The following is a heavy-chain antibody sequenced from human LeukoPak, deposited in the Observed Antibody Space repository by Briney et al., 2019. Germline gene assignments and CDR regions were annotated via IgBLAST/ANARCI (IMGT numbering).Heavy chain of an antibody. J-gene: IGHJ4*02. CDR3: AKCERGSSGYYCLVTYYFDY. V-gene: IGHV3-23*01. CDR2: ISGSGGST. CDR1: GFTFSSYA. Sequence: PGGSLRLSCAASGFTFSSYAMSWVRQAPGKGLEWVSAISGSGGSTYYADSVKGRFTISRDNSKNTLYLQMNSLRAEDTAVYYCAKCERGSSGYYCLVTYYFDYWGQGTLVTVSS. D-gene: IGHD3-22*01.